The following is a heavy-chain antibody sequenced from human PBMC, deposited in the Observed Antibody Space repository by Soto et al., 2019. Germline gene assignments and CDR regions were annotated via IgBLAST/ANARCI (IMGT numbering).Heavy chain of an antibody. D-gene: IGHD2-2*01. V-gene: IGHV3-23*01. CDR3: AKDRGELLYYFDY. CDR1: GFTFSSYA. Sequence: GGSLRPSCAASGFTFSSYAMSWVRQAPGKGLEWVSAISGSGGSTYYADSVKGRFTISRDNSKNTLYLQMNSLRAVDTAVYYCAKDRGELLYYFDYWGQGTLVTVSS. J-gene: IGHJ4*02. CDR2: ISGSGGST.